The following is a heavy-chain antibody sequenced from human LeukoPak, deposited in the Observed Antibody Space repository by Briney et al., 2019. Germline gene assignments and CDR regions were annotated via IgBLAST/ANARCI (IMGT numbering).Heavy chain of an antibody. CDR1: GDSVSSNRAS. CDR3: ARSHYYGMDV. CDR2: ALYRAKWYN. V-gene: IGHV6-1*01. J-gene: IGHJ6*02. Sequence: SQTLSLTSALSGDSVSSNRASWNWIRQYPSRGLEWLGKALYRAKWYNDYAVSVKSRITTTPDTSKNQCSLQLNSVTPEDTAVYYCARSHYYGMDVWGQGTTVTVAS.